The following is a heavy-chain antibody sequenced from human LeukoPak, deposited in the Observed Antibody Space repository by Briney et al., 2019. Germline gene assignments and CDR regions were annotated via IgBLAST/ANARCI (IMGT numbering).Heavy chain of an antibody. CDR2: IYYSGST. J-gene: IGHJ4*02. Sequence: ETLSLTYTVSGGSISSYYWSWIRQPPGKGLEWIGYIYYSGSTNYNPSLKSRVTISVDTSKNQFSLKLSSVTAADAAVYYCARGRGYSYGHFDYWGQGTLVTVSS. V-gene: IGHV4-59*01. CDR3: ARGRGYSYGHFDY. CDR1: GGSISSYY. D-gene: IGHD5-18*01.